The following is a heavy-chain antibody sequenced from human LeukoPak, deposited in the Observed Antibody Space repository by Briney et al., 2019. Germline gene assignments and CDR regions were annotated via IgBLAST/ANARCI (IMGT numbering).Heavy chain of an antibody. D-gene: IGHD1-7*01. CDR1: GGTISSYA. CDR3: ARDTGITGTTWFDP. J-gene: IGHJ5*02. CDR2: IIPIFGTA. Sequence: ASVKVSCKASGGTISSYAISWVRQAPGQGLEWMGGIIPIFGTANYAQKFQGRVTITTDESTSTAYMELSSLRSEDTAVYYCARDTGITGTTWFDPWGQGTLVTVSS. V-gene: IGHV1-69*05.